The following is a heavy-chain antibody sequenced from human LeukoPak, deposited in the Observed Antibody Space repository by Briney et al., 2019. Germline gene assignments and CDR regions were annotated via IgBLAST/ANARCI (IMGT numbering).Heavy chain of an antibody. CDR1: GGSISSSNW. Sequence: PSETLSLTCAVSGGSISSSNWWSWVRQPPGKVLEWIGYISNSGSTYYSPSLKSRVTISGDTSKNQFSLKLSSVTAADTAVYYCVRGPGGYFDYWGQGTLVTVSS. V-gene: IGHV4-4*02. D-gene: IGHD3-10*01. J-gene: IGHJ4*02. CDR2: ISNSGST. CDR3: VRGPGGYFDY.